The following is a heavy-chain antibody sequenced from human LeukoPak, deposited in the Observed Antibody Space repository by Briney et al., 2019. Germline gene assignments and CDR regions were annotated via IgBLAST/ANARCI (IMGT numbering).Heavy chain of an antibody. D-gene: IGHD6-19*01. Sequence: SETLSLTCTGSGGSISSYYWSWIRQPPGKGLEWIGYIYYSESTNYNPSLKSRVTISVDTSKNQFSLKLSSVTAADTAVYYCARAYSSGWSDYWGQGTLVTVSS. CDR2: IYYSEST. CDR3: ARAYSSGWSDY. V-gene: IGHV4-59*01. CDR1: GGSISSYY. J-gene: IGHJ4*02.